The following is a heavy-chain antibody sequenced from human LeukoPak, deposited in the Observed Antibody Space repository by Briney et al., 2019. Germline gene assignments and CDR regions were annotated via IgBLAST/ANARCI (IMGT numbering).Heavy chain of an antibody. J-gene: IGHJ4*02. CDR3: ARVSSGWLGVFDY. V-gene: IGHV3-7*04. Sequence: GGSLRLFCAASGFTFSSYWMSWVRQAPGKGLEWVANIKPDGSEKYYVDSVKGRFTISRDNAKNSLYLQMNSLRAEDTAVYYCARVSSGWLGVFDYWGQGTLVTVSS. CDR2: IKPDGSEK. CDR1: GFTFSSYW. D-gene: IGHD6-19*01.